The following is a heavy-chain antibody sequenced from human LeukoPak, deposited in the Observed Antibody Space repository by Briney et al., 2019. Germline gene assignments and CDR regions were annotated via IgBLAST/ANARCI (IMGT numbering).Heavy chain of an antibody. D-gene: IGHD2-15*01. CDR1: GFTFRSFT. J-gene: IGHJ4*02. CDR2: LSAGGAKT. CDR3: ATDIAHFDS. Sequence: GGSLRLSCAAYGFTFRSFTMSWVRQAPGEGLGWVSGLSAGGAKTSYAASVKGRFTISRDDSNSSVFLHMNRLRVEDTAFYYCATDIAHFDSWGRGILVIVSP. V-gene: IGHV3-23*01.